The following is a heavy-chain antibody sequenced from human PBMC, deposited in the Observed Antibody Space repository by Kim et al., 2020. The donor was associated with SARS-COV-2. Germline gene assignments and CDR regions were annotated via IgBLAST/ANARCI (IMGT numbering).Heavy chain of an antibody. V-gene: IGHV4-34*01. CDR3: ARGRLGVEPSPILGLGPFWTYYYMDV. Sequence: SETLSLTCAVFGESFNDYSWTWIRQPPGKGLEWIGKINHSGTTNYNPSLKSRVAISVDTSKNQFSLKLSSVTAADTAVYFCARGRLGVEPSPILGLGPFWTYYYMDVWGKGTTVTVSS. CDR2: INHSGTT. D-gene: IGHD3-3*01. J-gene: IGHJ6*03. CDR1: GESFNDYS.